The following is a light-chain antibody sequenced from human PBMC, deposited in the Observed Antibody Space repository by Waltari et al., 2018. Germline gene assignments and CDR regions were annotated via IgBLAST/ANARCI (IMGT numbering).Light chain of an antibody. CDR3: CSYAGSMV. V-gene: IGLV2-23*02. CDR2: GVT. Sequence: QSALTQPASVSGSPGQSITISCTGSSTDLGTYNVVSWYQHHTGKAPKLLIYGVTNRPSGVSNRFSGAKSGNTASLTISGLQTEDEADYYCCSYAGSMVFGGETKLTVL. CDR1: STDLGTYNV. J-gene: IGLJ2*01.